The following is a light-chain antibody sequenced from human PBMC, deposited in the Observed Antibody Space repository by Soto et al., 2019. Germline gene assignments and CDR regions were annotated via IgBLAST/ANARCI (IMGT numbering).Light chain of an antibody. J-gene: IGKJ1*01. CDR1: QSVSSN. V-gene: IGKV3-15*01. CDR2: GAS. CDR3: QQYNNWPPRGT. Sequence: EIVMTQSPATLSVSPGERATLSCRASQSVSSNLAWYQQKPGQAPRLLFYGASTRATGIPARFSGSGSGTAFTLTISSLQSEDFAVYYCQQYNNWPPRGTFGQGTKVEIK.